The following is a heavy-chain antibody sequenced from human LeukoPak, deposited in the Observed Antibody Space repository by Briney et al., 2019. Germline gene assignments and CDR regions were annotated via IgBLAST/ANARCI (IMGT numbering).Heavy chain of an antibody. Sequence: PSETLSLTCTVSGGSISSYYWSWIRQPAGKGLEWIGYIYYSGSTNYNPSLKSRVTISVDTSKNQFSLKLSSVTAADTAVYYCARDFTDSGSSLVYYYYYYMDVWGKGTTVTVSS. CDR3: ARDFTDSGSSLVYYYYYYMDV. CDR1: GGSISSYY. D-gene: IGHD1-26*01. V-gene: IGHV4-59*01. J-gene: IGHJ6*03. CDR2: IYYSGST.